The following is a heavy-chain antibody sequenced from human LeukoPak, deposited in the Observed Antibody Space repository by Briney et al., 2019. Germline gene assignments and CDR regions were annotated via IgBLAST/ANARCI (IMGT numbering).Heavy chain of an antibody. Sequence: SETLSLTCTVSGGSISSYYWSWIRQPPGKGLEWIGYIYYSGSTYYNPSLKSRVTISVDTSQNQFSLKLSSVTAADTAVYYCARDSSGYHVDYWGQGTLVTVSS. CDR1: GGSISSYY. D-gene: IGHD3-22*01. J-gene: IGHJ4*02. CDR3: ARDSSGYHVDY. CDR2: IYYSGST. V-gene: IGHV4-59*12.